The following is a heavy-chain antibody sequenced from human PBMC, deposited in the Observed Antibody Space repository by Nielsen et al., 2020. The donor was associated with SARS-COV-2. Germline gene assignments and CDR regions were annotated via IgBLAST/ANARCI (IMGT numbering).Heavy chain of an antibody. CDR3: ARDPGGNFFDY. D-gene: IGHD2/OR15-2a*01. V-gene: IGHV3-21*01. Sequence: GESLKISCAASGFTFSGYTMNWVRQAPGKGLEWVSSISSSSSYIYYADSVKGRFTISRDNAKNSLYLQMNSLRAEDTAVYYCARDPGGNFFDYWGQGTLVTVSS. CDR2: ISSSSSYI. CDR1: GFTFSGYT. J-gene: IGHJ4*02.